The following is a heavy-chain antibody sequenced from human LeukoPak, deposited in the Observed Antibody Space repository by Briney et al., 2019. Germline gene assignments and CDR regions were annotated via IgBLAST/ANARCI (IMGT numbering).Heavy chain of an antibody. J-gene: IGHJ4*02. V-gene: IGHV5-51*01. CDR3: GRQRAYSRGGYFDY. D-gene: IGHD6-13*01. Sequence: VESLMISCKGSGYSFTSYWIGWVRQMTGKGLEWMGIIYPGESDTSYSPSFQSHVTISADKAISIAYLQRSSLKASDTAMYYYGRQRAYSRGGYFDYWGQGTLVTVSS. CDR1: GYSFTSYW. CDR2: IYPGESDT.